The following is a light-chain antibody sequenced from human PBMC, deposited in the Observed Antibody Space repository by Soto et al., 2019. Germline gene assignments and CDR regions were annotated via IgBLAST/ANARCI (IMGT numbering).Light chain of an antibody. CDR3: QSYDSSLRGSV. J-gene: IGLJ1*01. Sequence: QSVLTQPPSVSGALGQRVTISCTGSSSNIGAGYDVHWYQQFLGTAPKLLIYGNNNRPSGVPDRFSGSKSGTSASLAITGLQSDDEADFYCQSYDSSLRGSVFGTGTKLTVL. V-gene: IGLV1-40*01. CDR1: SSNIGAGYD. CDR2: GNN.